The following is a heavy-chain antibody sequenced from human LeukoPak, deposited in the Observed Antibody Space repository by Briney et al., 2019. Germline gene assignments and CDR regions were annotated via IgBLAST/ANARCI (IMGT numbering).Heavy chain of an antibody. CDR3: ARGGGYAWDY. Sequence: GGSLRLSCATSGFTFTTYWMNWVRQAPGKGLEWVANIKQGGSEKYYVDSVKGRFTISRDNARNSLYLQMNSLRADDTAVYYCARGGGYAWDYWGQGTLVTVSS. J-gene: IGHJ4*02. V-gene: IGHV3-7*01. CDR1: GFTFTTYW. CDR2: IKQGGSEK. D-gene: IGHD5-12*01.